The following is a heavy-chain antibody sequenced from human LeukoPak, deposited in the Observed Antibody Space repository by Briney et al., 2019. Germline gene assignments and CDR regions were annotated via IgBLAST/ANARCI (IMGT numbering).Heavy chain of an antibody. V-gene: IGHV1-8*01. J-gene: IGHJ4*02. CDR3: ARVRGHIVVVTAMDFDY. D-gene: IGHD2-21*02. CDR1: GYTFTSYD. Sequence: GASVKVSCKASGYTFTSYDINWVRQATGQGLEWMGWMNPNSGNTGYAQKFQGRVTMTRNTSISTAYMELSRLRSDDTAVYYCARVRGHIVVVTAMDFDYWGQGTLVTVSS. CDR2: MNPNSGNT.